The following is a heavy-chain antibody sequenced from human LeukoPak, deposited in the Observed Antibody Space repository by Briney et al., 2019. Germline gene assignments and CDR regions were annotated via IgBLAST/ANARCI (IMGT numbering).Heavy chain of an antibody. CDR3: ARDGVITFGGVIVPPDY. CDR1: GFTFSSYA. V-gene: IGHV3-23*01. CDR2: ISGSGGST. D-gene: IGHD3-16*02. Sequence: GGSLRLSCAASGFTFSSYAMSWVRQAPGKGLEWVSAISGSGGSTYYADSVKGRFTISRDNAKNSLYLQMNSLRAEDTAVYYCARDGVITFGGVIVPPDYWGQGTLVTVSS. J-gene: IGHJ4*02.